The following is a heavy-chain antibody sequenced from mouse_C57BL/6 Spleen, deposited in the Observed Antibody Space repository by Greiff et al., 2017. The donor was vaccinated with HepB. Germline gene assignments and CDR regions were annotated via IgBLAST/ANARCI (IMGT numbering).Heavy chain of an antibody. CDR2: IDPSDSET. V-gene: IGHV1-52*01. Sequence: QVQLQQSGAELVRPGSSVKLSCKASGYTFTSYWMHWVKQRPIQGLEWIGNIDPSDSETHYNQKFKDKATLTVDKSSSTAYMQLSSLTSEDSAVYYCARGASFRYFDVWGTGTTVTVSS. CDR1: GYTFTSYW. D-gene: IGHD6-1*01. J-gene: IGHJ1*03. CDR3: ARGASFRYFDV.